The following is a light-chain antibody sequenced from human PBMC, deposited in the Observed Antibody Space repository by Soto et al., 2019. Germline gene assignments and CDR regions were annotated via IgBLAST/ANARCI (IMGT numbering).Light chain of an antibody. CDR1: KSVSNN. J-gene: IGKJ1*01. Sequence: EIVMTQSPATLSVSPGEKATLSCRSSKSVSNNLAWFQQKPGQVPRLLINGASNRATGVSARFSGSGSGTEFTLTISSLQSEDFAVYYCQQYHYWWTFGQGTKVEIK. CDR3: QQYHYWWT. CDR2: GAS. V-gene: IGKV3-15*01.